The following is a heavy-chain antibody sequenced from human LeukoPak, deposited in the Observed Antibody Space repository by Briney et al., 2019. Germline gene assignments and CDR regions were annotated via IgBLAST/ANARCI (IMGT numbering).Heavy chain of an antibody. CDR1: GFTFSSYS. J-gene: IGHJ4*02. CDR3: ASLDSGSAGDY. D-gene: IGHD3-10*01. V-gene: IGHV3-21*01. Sequence: GGSLRLSCAASGFTFSSYSMNWVRQAPGKGLEWVSSISSSSSYIYYADSVKGRFTISRDNAKNSLYLQMNSLRAEDTAVYYCASLDSGSAGDYWGQGTLVTVSS. CDR2: ISSSSSYI.